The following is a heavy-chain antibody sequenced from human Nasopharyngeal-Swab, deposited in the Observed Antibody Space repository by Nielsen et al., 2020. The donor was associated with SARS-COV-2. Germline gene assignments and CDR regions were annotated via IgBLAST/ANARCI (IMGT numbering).Heavy chain of an antibody. CDR1: GFTFSSYG. J-gene: IGHJ6*02. V-gene: IGHV3-53*01. CDR2: IYSGGST. CDR3: ARDGQSYGMDV. Sequence: GESLKISCAASGFTFSSYGMHWVRQAPGKGLEWVSVIYSGGSTYYADSVKGRFTISRDNSKNTLYLQMSSLRAEDTAVYYCARDGQSYGMDVWGQGTTVTVSS.